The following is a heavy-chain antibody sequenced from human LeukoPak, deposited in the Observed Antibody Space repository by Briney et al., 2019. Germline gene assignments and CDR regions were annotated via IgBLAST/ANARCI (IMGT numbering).Heavy chain of an antibody. J-gene: IGHJ4*01. Sequence: SETLSLTCAVYGGSFSGYYWSWIRQPPGKGLEWIGEINHSGSTNYNPSLKSRVTISVDTSKNQFSLKLSSVTAADTAVYYCATVGAYFGGDCSNGGQGTRV. D-gene: IGHD2-21*02. CDR1: GGSFSGYY. CDR3: ATVGAYFGGDCSN. CDR2: INHSGST. V-gene: IGHV4-34*01.